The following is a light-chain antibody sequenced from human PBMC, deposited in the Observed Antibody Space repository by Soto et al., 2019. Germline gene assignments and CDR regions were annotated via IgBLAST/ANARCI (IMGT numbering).Light chain of an antibody. CDR1: SSDVGGYNY. J-gene: IGLJ1*01. CDR3: CSYAGSYKGV. V-gene: IGLV2-11*01. Sequence: QSALTQPRSVSGSPGQSVTISCTGTSSDVGGYNYVSWYQQHPGKAPKLMIYDVSKRPSGVPDRFSGSKSGNTASLTISGLQAEDEADYYCCSYAGSYKGVFGTETKLTVL. CDR2: DVS.